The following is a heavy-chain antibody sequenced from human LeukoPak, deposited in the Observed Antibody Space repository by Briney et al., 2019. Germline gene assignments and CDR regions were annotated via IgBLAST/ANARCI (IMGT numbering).Heavy chain of an antibody. CDR2: INPNSGGT. Sequence: ASVKVSCKASGYTFTGYYMHWVRQAPGQGLEWMGWINPNSGGTNYAQKFQGRVTMTRDTSISTAYMELSRLRSDDTAVYYCARVGFGRLGWYYMDVWGKGTTVTVSS. J-gene: IGHJ6*03. CDR1: GYTFTGYY. D-gene: IGHD3-16*01. V-gene: IGHV1-2*02. CDR3: ARVGFGRLGWYYMDV.